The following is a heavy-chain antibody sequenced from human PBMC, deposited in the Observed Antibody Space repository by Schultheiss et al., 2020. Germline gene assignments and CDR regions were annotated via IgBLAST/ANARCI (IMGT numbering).Heavy chain of an antibody. CDR1: GGSISSGSYY. D-gene: IGHD1-7*01. J-gene: IGHJ4*02. Sequence: SETLSLTCTVSGGSISSGSYYWGWIRQPPGKGLEWIGSIYYSGSTYYNPSLKSRVTISVDTSKNQFSLKLSSVTAADTAVYYCARGGSWNFLYWGQGTLVTVSS. CDR2: IYYSGST. V-gene: IGHV4-39*07. CDR3: ARGGSWNFLY.